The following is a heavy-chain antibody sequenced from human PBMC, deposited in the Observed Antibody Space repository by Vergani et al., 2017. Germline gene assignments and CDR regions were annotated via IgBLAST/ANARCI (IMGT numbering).Heavy chain of an antibody. CDR3: ARDLRLLYNLFDP. J-gene: IGHJ5*02. Sequence: QVQLVESGGGVVQPGRSLRLSCAASGLTFNQYGMHWVRPAAGKGLEGVAVTWYDGNNKQYADSVKGRFTISRDNSKSTMYLQMNSLRDEDTGVYYCARDLRLLYNLFDPLGQGTLVTVSA. D-gene: IGHD1-14*01. CDR2: TWYDGNNK. CDR1: GLTFNQYG. V-gene: IGHV3-33*01.